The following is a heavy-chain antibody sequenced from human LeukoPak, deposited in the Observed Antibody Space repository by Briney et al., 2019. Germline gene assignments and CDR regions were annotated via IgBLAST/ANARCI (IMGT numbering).Heavy chain of an antibody. CDR1: GGSISSYY. V-gene: IGHV4-59*08. D-gene: IGHD6-13*01. CDR2: IYCSGST. CDR3: ARHRQLVRALFDY. Sequence: SETLSLTCTVSGGSISSYYWSCIRQPPGKGLECIWYIYCSGSTNYNPSLKSRVTISVDTSKNQFSLKLSSVTAADTAVYYCARHRQLVRALFDYWGQGTLVTVSS. J-gene: IGHJ4*02.